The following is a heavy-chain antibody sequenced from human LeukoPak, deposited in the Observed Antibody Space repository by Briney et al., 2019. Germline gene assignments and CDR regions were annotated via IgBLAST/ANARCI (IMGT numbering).Heavy chain of an antibody. CDR2: ISAYNGNT. CDR3: ARDFSMSPLGAFDI. Sequence: GASVKVSCKASGYTFTSYDISWVRQAPGQGLEWMGWISAYNGNTNYAQKLQGRVTMTTDTSTSTAYMELRSLRSDDTAVYYCARDFSMSPLGAFDIWGQGTMVTVSS. D-gene: IGHD2/OR15-2a*01. CDR1: GYTFTSYD. J-gene: IGHJ3*02. V-gene: IGHV1-18*01.